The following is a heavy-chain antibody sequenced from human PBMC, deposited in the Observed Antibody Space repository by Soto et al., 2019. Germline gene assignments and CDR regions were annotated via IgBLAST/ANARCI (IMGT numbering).Heavy chain of an antibody. CDR3: ARDQRRDLDFWSAYSQGFDY. CDR1: GYSFNSHV. D-gene: IGHD3-3*01. CDR2: INPFNGNT. Sequence: ASVKVSCKASGYSFNSHVIHWVRQAPGQRLEWMGWINPFNGNTKTSQKFQGKVTFTRDTSANTAYMELSSLRSEDTALFYCARDQRRDLDFWSAYSQGFDYWGQGTLVTVSS. J-gene: IGHJ4*02. V-gene: IGHV1-3*01.